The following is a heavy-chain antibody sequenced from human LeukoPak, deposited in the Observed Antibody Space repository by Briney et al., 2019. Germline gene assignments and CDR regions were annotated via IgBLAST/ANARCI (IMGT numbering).Heavy chain of an antibody. CDR3: ATDRATQYFDY. D-gene: IGHD2-15*01. J-gene: IGHJ4*02. CDR2: ISSSSYI. V-gene: IGHV3-21*01. Sequence: PGRSLRLSCAASGFTFSSYSMNWVRQAPGKGLEWVSSISSSSYIYYADSVKGRFTISRDNSRNTLFLQMNSLRAEDTAVYYCATDRATQYFDYWGQGTLVSVSS. CDR1: GFTFSSYS.